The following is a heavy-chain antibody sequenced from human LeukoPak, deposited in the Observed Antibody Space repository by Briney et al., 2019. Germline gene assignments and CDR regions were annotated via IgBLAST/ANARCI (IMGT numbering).Heavy chain of an antibody. CDR2: ISWDGSGA. V-gene: IGHV3-43D*03. CDR1: GFTFDDYA. D-gene: IGHD1-1*01. Sequence: GGSLRLSCAASGFTFDDYAMHWVRQVPGKGPEWVSLISWDGSGASYVDSVKGRFTISRDNTKNLLFLEMNNLRGDDTAIYYCVRESRPGGAMGLYHNLDYWGQGTLVAVSS. J-gene: IGHJ4*02. CDR3: VRESRPGGAMGLYHNLDY.